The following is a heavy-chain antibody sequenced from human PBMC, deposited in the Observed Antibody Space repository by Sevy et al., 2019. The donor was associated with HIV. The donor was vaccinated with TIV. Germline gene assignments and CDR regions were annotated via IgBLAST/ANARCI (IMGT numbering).Heavy chain of an antibody. CDR2: ISYDGSNK. Sequence: GGSLRLSCAASGFTFSSYGMHWVRQAPGKGLEWVAVISYDGSNKYYADSVKGRFTISRDNSKNTLYLQTNSLRAEDTAVYYCAKVGRGRYYDSSGYLSFLDYWGQGTLVTVSS. D-gene: IGHD3-22*01. CDR3: AKVGRGRYYDSSGYLSFLDY. CDR1: GFTFSSYG. V-gene: IGHV3-30*18. J-gene: IGHJ4*02.